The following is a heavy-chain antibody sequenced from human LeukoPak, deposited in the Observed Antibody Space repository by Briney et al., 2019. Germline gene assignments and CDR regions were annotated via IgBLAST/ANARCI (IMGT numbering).Heavy chain of an antibody. D-gene: IGHD2-21*02. CDR2: IIPIFGTA. CDR3: ARGAYCGGDCYSLYFQH. Sequence: GASVKVSCKASGGTFSSYAISWVRQAPGQGLEWMGGIIPIFGTANYAQKFQGRVTITADESTSTAYMELSSLRSEDTAAYYCARGAYCGGDCYSLYFQHWGQGTLVTVSS. V-gene: IGHV1-69*01. J-gene: IGHJ1*01. CDR1: GGTFSSYA.